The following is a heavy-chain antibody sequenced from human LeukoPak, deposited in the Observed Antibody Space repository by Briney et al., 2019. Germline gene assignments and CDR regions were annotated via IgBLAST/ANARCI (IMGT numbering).Heavy chain of an antibody. CDR3: ASGGYCSGGSCYTAFGHYYYYGMDV. D-gene: IGHD2-15*01. J-gene: IGHJ6*02. CDR1: GGSFSGYY. Sequence: SETLSLTCAVYGGSFSGYYWSWIRQPPGKGLEWIGEINHSGSTNYNPSLKSRVTISVDTSKNQFALQLSSVTAAHTAVYHCASGGYCSGGSCYTAFGHYYYYGMDVWGQGTTVTVSS. V-gene: IGHV4-34*01. CDR2: INHSGST.